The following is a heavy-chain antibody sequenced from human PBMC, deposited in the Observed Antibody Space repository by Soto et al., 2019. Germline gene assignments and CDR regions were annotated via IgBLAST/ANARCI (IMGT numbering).Heavy chain of an antibody. CDR2: INPNSGGT. D-gene: IGHD2-2*01. J-gene: IGHJ5*02. Sequence: GVSVKVSCKASGYTFTGYYMHCVRQAPGQGLEWMGWINPNSGGTNYAQKFQGRVTMTRDTSISTAYMELSRLRSDDTAVYYCARALGFYSVPAAIVGYDPWGQGTLVTVSS. CDR1: GYTFTGYY. CDR3: ARALGFYSVPAAIVGYDP. V-gene: IGHV1-2*02.